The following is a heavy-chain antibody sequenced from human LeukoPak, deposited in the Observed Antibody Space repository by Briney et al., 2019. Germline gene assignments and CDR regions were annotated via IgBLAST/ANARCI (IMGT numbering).Heavy chain of an antibody. CDR3: ARALTAYDSSGYVDH. CDR2: ISAYNGNT. Sequence: VASVKVSCKASGYTFTSYGISWVRQAPGQGLEWMGWISAYNGNTNYAQKLQGRVTMTTDTSTSTAYMELRSLRSDDTAVYYCARALTAYDSSGYVDHWGQGTLVTVSS. V-gene: IGHV1-18*01. D-gene: IGHD3-22*01. CDR1: GYTFTSYG. J-gene: IGHJ4*02.